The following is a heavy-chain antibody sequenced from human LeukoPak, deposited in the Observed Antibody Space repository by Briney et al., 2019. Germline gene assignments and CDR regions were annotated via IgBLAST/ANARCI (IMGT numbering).Heavy chain of an antibody. V-gene: IGHV4-30-2*01. CDR3: ARGGDYGDYTAAFDY. D-gene: IGHD4-17*01. CDR2: IYHSGST. J-gene: IGHJ4*02. CDR1: GGSISSGGYS. Sequence: SQTLSLTCAVSGGSISSGGYSWSRIRQPPGKGLEWIGYIYHSGSTYYNPSLKSRVTISVDRSKNQFSLKLSSVTAADTAVYYCARGGDYGDYTAAFDYWGQGTLVTVSS.